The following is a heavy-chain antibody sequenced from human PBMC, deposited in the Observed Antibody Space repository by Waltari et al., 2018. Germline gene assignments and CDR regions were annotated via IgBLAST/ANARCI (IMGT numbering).Heavy chain of an antibody. D-gene: IGHD6-25*01. CDR3: ARGLKRNWYFDL. V-gene: IGHV4-34*01. CDR2: INHSGST. J-gene: IGHJ2*01. Sequence: QVQLQQWGAGLLKPSETLSLTCAVYGGSFSGYYWSWIRQPPGKGLEWIGEINHSGSTNYNPSLKSRVTISVDTSKNQFSLKLSSVNAADTAVYYCARGLKRNWYFDLWGRGTLVTVSS. CDR1: GGSFSGYY.